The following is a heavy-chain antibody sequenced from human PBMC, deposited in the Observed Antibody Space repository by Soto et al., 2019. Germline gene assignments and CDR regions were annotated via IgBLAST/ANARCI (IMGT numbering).Heavy chain of an antibody. CDR1: GNTFTSDA. Sequence: RASVKVSCKASGNTFTSDAIHWVRQAPGQRLEWMGWIKAANGNTKYSQKFQGRVTITRDTSASTAYMELSSLRSEDTAVYFCAWVFCGGDCYYDGIDVWGQGTTVTVSS. V-gene: IGHV1-3*01. CDR3: AWVFCGGDCYYDGIDV. CDR2: IKAANGNT. J-gene: IGHJ6*02. D-gene: IGHD2-21*01.